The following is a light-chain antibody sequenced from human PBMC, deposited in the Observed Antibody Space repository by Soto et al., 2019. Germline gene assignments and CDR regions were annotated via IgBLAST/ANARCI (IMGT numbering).Light chain of an antibody. CDR3: QHYNHWPLT. V-gene: IGKV3-15*01. CDR1: QSVSSN. J-gene: IGKJ4*01. Sequence: EMVMTQSPGTLSASPGERATLSCRASQSVSSNLAWYQHKPGQAPRLLIFGASTRATGIPARFSGSGSETEFTLTISTLQSEDSAVYYCQHYNHWPLTFGGGTKVDIK. CDR2: GAS.